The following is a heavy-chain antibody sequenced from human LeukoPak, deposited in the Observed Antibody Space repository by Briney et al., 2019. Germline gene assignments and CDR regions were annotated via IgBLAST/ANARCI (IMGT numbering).Heavy chain of an antibody. V-gene: IGHV3-23*01. CDR2: INGGGGST. J-gene: IGHJ6*03. Sequence: GRSLRLSCAASGFTFDDYAMHWVRQAPGKGLDWVSSINGGGGSTYYADSVKGRFTISRDNSKNTLYLQMNSLRAEDTAVYYCAKDSKIVGPTFRSYHYMDVWGKGTTVTVSS. D-gene: IGHD1-26*01. CDR3: AKDSKIVGPTFRSYHYMDV. CDR1: GFTFDDYA.